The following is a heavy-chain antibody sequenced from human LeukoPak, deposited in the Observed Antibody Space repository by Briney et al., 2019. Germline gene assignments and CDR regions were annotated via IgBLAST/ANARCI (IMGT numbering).Heavy chain of an antibody. CDR2: ISSSSSYI. V-gene: IGHV3-21*01. D-gene: IGHD2-2*01. J-gene: IGHJ1*01. CDR1: GFTFSSYS. Sequence: GGSLRLSCAASGFTFSSYSMNWVRQAPGKGMEWVSSISSSSSYIYYADSVKGRFTISRDNAKNSLYLQMNSLRAEDTAVYYCATYSSSNGREFQYWGQGTLVTVSS. CDR3: ATYSSSNGREFQY.